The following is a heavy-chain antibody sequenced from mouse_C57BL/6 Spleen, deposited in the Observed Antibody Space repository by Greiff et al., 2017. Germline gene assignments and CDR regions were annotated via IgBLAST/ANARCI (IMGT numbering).Heavy chain of an antibody. CDR3: ARHSTTVVATWDWYFDV. D-gene: IGHD1-1*01. CDR1: GFTFSSYT. V-gene: IGHV5-9*01. CDR2: ISGGGGNT. Sequence: EVKLVESGGGLVKPGGSLKLSCAASGFTFSSYTMSWVRQTPEKRLEWVATISGGGGNTYYPDSVQGRFTISRDNAKNTLYLQMSSLRSEDTALYYCARHSTTVVATWDWYFDVWGTGTTVTVSS. J-gene: IGHJ1*03.